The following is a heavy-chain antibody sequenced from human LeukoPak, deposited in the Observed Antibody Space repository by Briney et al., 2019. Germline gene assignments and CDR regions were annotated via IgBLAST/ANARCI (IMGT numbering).Heavy chain of an antibody. CDR1: GGSISSYY. V-gene: IGHV4-59*08. CDR2: IYYSGST. CDR3: ARGSPPYPDSSGYYYDY. Sequence: SETLSLTCTVSGGSISSYYWSWIRQPPGKGLEWIGYIYYSGSTNYNPSLKSRVTISVDTSKNQFSLRLRSVTAADTAVYYCARGSPPYPDSSGYYYDYWGRGTLVTVSS. J-gene: IGHJ4*02. D-gene: IGHD3-22*01.